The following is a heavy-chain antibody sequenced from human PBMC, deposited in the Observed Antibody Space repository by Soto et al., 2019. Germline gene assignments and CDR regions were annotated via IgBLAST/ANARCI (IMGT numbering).Heavy chain of an antibody. CDR1: GYSFTSYW. D-gene: IGHD5-18*01. CDR3: ATPAWIQLWPEFGMDV. V-gene: IGHV5-51*01. CDR2: IYPGDSDT. Sequence: HGESLKISCKGSGYSFTSYWIGWVRQMPGKGLEWMGIIYPGDSDTRYSPSFQGQVTISADKSISTAYLQWTSLKASDTAMYYCATPAWIQLWPEFGMDVWGQGTTVTVSS. J-gene: IGHJ6*02.